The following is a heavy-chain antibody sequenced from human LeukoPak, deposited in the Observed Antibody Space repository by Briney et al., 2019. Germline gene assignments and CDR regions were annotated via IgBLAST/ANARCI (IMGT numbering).Heavy chain of an antibody. CDR1: GYSISSGYY. CDR2: ISHSGST. V-gene: IGHV4-38-2*02. J-gene: IGHJ4*02. D-gene: IGHD3-16*01. CDR3: ARLFHQTGRFGY. Sequence: ASETLSLTCTVSGYSISSGYYWGWIRQPPGRGLEWIGSISHSGSTYYNPSLKSRVTISVDTSKNQFSLKLSSVTAADTAVYYCARLFHQTGRFGYWGQGTLVTVSS.